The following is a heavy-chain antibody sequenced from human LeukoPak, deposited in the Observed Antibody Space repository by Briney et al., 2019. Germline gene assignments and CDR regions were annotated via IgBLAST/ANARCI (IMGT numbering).Heavy chain of an antibody. CDR2: INHSGST. CDR1: GGSFSGYY. CDR3: ARGPGYCSSPSCYRWFDP. Sequence: SETLSLTCAVYGGSFSGYYWSWIRQPPGKGLEWIGEINHSGSTNYNPSLKSRVTISVDTSKNQFSLKLSSVTAADTAVYYCARGPGYCSSPSCYRWFDPWGQGTLVTVSS. D-gene: IGHD2-2*01. V-gene: IGHV4-34*01. J-gene: IGHJ5*02.